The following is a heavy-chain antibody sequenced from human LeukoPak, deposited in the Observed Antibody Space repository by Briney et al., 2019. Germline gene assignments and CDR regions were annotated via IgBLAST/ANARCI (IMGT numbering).Heavy chain of an antibody. CDR3: ARGRFTRSYSYGQGYFDP. D-gene: IGHD5-18*01. J-gene: IGHJ2*01. Sequence: PSETLSLTCTVSGGSISSYYWSWIRQPPGKGLEWIGYIYYSGSTNYNPSLKSRVTISVDTSKNQFSLKLSSVTAADTAVYYCARGRFTRSYSYGQGYFDPWGRGTLVTVSS. CDR2: IYYSGST. CDR1: GGSISSYY. V-gene: IGHV4-59*12.